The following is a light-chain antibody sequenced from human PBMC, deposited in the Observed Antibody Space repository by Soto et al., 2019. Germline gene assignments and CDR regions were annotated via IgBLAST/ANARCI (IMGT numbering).Light chain of an antibody. CDR1: QSINDW. V-gene: IGKV1-5*03. CDR3: QQYYSYSWT. CDR2: KAS. Sequence: DIQMTQSPSTLSASVGDRVIITCRASQSINDWLAWYQQKPGKAPKLLIYKASSLERGVPSRFSGSGSGTAFTLTISSLQPDDFATYYCQQYYSYSWTFGQGTKVEIK. J-gene: IGKJ1*01.